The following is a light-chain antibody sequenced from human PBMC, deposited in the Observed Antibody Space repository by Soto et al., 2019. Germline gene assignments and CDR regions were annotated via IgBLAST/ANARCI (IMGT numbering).Light chain of an antibody. V-gene: IGLV2-14*01. CDR2: EVS. Sequence: QSVLTQPASVSGSPGQSITISCTGTSSDVGGYNYVSWYQQHPGKAPKPMIYEVSNRPSGVSNRYSGSKSGNTASLTISGLQAEDEANYYCCSYAGSITFTFGGGTKLTVL. CDR1: SSDVGGYNY. J-gene: IGLJ2*01. CDR3: CSYAGSITFT.